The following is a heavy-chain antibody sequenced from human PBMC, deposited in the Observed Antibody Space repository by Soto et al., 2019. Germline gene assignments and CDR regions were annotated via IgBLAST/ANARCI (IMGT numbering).Heavy chain of an antibody. CDR2: IDPDSGDT. J-gene: IGHJ4*02. D-gene: IGHD2-15*01. Sequence: ASVKVSCKVSGYTLTELSMHWVRQAPGQGLEWMGGIDPDSGDTNYAQKFQGRVTMTRDTSISTAYMELSRLRSDGTAVYYCARAERGGNPYYFDYWGQGTLVTVSS. CDR3: ARAERGGNPYYFDY. CDR1: GYTLTELS. V-gene: IGHV1-2*02.